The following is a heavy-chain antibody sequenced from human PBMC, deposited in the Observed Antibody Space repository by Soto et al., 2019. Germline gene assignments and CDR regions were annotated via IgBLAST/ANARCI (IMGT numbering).Heavy chain of an antibody. CDR1: GDSFATYW. D-gene: IGHD2-2*02. CDR2: IYPGDSDT. V-gene: IGHV5-51*01. Sequence: VESVTISCEVSGDSFATYWIVWVLQMPGKGLEWMGIIYPGDSDTRYSPSFQGQVTISADKSINTAYLQWSSLKASDTAMYYCATGGYCATTSCYNFFDYWGQGSLVTVSS. CDR3: ATGGYCATTSCYNFFDY. J-gene: IGHJ4*02.